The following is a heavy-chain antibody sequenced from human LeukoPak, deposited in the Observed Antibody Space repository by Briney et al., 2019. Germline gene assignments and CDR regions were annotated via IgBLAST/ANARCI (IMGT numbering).Heavy chain of an antibody. J-gene: IGHJ4*02. CDR2: IYYSGST. Sequence: PSETLSLTCTVSGGSISSYYWSWIRQPPGKGLEWIGYIYYSGSTNYNPSLKSRVTISVDTSKNQFSLKLSSVTAEDTAVYYCARGSGTYYYDSSGYYTLDYWGQGTLVTVSS. V-gene: IGHV4-59*01. CDR3: ARGSGTYYYDSSGYYTLDY. CDR1: GGSISSYY. D-gene: IGHD3-22*01.